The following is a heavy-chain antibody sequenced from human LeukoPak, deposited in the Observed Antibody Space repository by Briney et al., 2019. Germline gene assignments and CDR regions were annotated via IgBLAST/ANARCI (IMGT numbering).Heavy chain of an antibody. CDR2: ISSSSSYT. CDR3: ARALTSMVRGVPFDY. CDR1: GFTFSSYS. J-gene: IGHJ4*02. Sequence: PGGSLRLSCAASGFTFSSYSMNWVRQAPGKGLEWVSSISSSSSYTYYADSVKGRFTISRDNAKNSLYLQMNSLRAEDTAVYYCARALTSMVRGVPFDYWGQGTLVTVSS. D-gene: IGHD3-10*01. V-gene: IGHV3-21*01.